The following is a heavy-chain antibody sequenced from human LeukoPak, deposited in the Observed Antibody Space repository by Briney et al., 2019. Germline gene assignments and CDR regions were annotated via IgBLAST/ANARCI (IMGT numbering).Heavy chain of an antibody. Sequence: PSETLSLTCTVSGVSISSSNSYWGWIRQPPGKGLEWVSAISGSGDTYYADSVKGRFTISRDNSKNTLYLQMNSLRAEDTAVYYCAREGRGSGWYGWFDPWGQGTLVTVSS. CDR3: AREGRGSGWYGWFDP. CDR1: GVSISSSNSY. V-gene: IGHV3-53*01. D-gene: IGHD6-19*01. CDR2: ISGSGDT. J-gene: IGHJ5*02.